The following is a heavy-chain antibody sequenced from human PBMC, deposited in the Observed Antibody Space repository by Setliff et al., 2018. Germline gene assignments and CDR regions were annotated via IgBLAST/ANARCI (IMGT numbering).Heavy chain of an antibody. J-gene: IGHJ4*02. CDR2: INQDGSGK. Sequence: GGSLRLSCAASGFTFSSFWMSWVRQSPGKGLEWVANINQDGSGKYYVDSVKGRFTISRDNSKDSLYLQLNSLRAEDTAVYYCAKDGVGPTYTYFFDFWGQGSQVTVSS. V-gene: IGHV3-7*03. CDR1: GFTFSSFW. D-gene: IGHD1-26*01. CDR3: AKDGVGPTYTYFFDF.